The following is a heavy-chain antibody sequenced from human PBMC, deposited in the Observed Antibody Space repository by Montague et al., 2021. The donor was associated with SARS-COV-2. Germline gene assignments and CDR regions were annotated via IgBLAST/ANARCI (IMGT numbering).Heavy chain of an antibody. D-gene: IGHD3-10*01. CDR1: GGSFSTYS. V-gene: IGHV4-34*01. Sequence: SETLSLTCAVHGGSFSTYSWNWIRQPPGKGLAWIGEIHHCGRTNYNPSLTSRVTISADTSKNQFYLKLTPVAAADTAVYYCARLGDRVVPPPILGVGPYYSYYYMDVWGKGTTVTVSS. CDR2: IHHCGRT. CDR3: ARLGDRVVPPPILGVGPYYSYYYMDV. J-gene: IGHJ6*03.